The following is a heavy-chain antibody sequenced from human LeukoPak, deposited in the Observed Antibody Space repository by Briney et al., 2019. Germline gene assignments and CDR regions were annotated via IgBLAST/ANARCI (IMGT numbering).Heavy chain of an antibody. Sequence: ASVRVSCKSSGGTFSSYAISRVRQAPGQRLEWMGGIIPIFGTANYAQKFQGRVTITTDESTSTAYMELSSLRSEDTAVYYCARVAPGSVYMDVWGKGTTVSVSS. CDR2: IIPIFGTA. J-gene: IGHJ6*03. D-gene: IGHD2-15*01. CDR3: ARVAPGSVYMDV. V-gene: IGHV1-69*05. CDR1: GGTFSSYA.